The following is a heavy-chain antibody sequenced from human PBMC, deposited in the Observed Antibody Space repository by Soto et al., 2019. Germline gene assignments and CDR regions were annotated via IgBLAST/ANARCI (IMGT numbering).Heavy chain of an antibody. CDR1: GGTFSSYA. Sequence: SVKVSCKASGGTFSSYAISWVRQAPGQGLEWMGGIIPIFGTANYAQKFQGRVTITADESTSTAYMELSSLRSEDTVVFYCARSEPERGFAFXIWGQGTMVTVSS. J-gene: IGHJ3*02. CDR2: IIPIFGTA. CDR3: ARSEPERGFAFXI. V-gene: IGHV1-69*13. D-gene: IGHD1-1*01.